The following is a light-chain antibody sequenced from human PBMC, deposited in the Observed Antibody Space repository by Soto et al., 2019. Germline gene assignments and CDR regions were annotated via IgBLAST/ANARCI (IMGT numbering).Light chain of an antibody. Sequence: QSALTQPASVSGSPGQSITISCTGSSSDVGSYNLVSWYQQHPGKAPKLIIYEDYKRPSGVSNRFSGSKSGNTASLTISGLQAEDEADYYCCSYAGSYTAYVFGTGTKVTVL. V-gene: IGLV2-14*02. CDR1: SSDVGSYNL. CDR2: EDY. J-gene: IGLJ1*01. CDR3: CSYAGSYTAYV.